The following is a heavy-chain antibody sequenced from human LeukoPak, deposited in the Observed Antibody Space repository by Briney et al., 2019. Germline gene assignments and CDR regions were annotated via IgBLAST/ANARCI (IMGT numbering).Heavy chain of an antibody. CDR2: ISYDGSNK. D-gene: IGHD6-6*01. J-gene: IGHJ4*02. Sequence: PGRSLRLSCAASGFTFSSYGMHWVRQAPGKGLEWVAVISYDGSNKYYADSVKGRFTISRDNSKNTLYLQMNSLRAEDTAVYYCANGITQLDWGQGTLVTVSS. V-gene: IGHV3-30*18. CDR3: ANGITQLD. CDR1: GFTFSSYG.